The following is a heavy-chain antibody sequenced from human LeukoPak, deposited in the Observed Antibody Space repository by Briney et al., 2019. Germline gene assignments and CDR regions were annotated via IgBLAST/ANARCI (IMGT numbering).Heavy chain of an antibody. CDR2: INPNSGGT. CDR3: ARGTMVRGVVGDYYYGMDV. Sequence: ASVTVSCKASGYTFTGYYMHWVRQAPGQGLEWMGWINPNSGGTNYAQKFQGRVTMTRDTSISTAYMELSRLSSDDTAVYYCARGTMVRGVVGDYYYGMDVWGQGTTVTVSS. CDR1: GYTFTGYY. V-gene: IGHV1-2*02. D-gene: IGHD3-10*01. J-gene: IGHJ6*02.